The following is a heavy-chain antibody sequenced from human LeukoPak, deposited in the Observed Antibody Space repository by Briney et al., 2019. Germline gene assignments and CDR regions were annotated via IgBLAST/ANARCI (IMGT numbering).Heavy chain of an antibody. V-gene: IGHV4-59*01. D-gene: IGHD3-10*01. CDR3: ARVGFGERYMDV. CDR1: GGSISSYY. CDR2: IYYSGST. Sequence: SETLSLTCTVSGGSISSYYWSWIRQPPGKGLEWIGYIYYSGSTNYNPSLKSRVTISVDTSKNQFSLKLSSVTAADTAVYYCARVGFGERYMDVWGKGTTVTVSS. J-gene: IGHJ6*03.